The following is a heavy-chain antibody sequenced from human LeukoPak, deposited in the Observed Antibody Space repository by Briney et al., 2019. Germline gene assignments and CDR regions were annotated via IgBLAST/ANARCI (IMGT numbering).Heavy chain of an antibody. CDR3: ARDVESVLRFLEWPWGLDV. Sequence: GGSLRLSCAASGFTFSSYWMSWVRQAPGKGLEWVANINQDGSEKSYVDSVKGRFTISRDNAKNSLYLQMNSLRAEDTAVYYCARDVESVLRFLEWPWGLDVWGKGTTVTVSS. J-gene: IGHJ6*04. D-gene: IGHD3-3*01. CDR1: GFTFSSYW. V-gene: IGHV3-7*01. CDR2: INQDGSEK.